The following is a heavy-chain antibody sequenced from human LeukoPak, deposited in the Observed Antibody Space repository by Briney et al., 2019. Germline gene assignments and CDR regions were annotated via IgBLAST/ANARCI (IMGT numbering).Heavy chain of an antibody. J-gene: IGHJ4*02. D-gene: IGHD3-3*01. CDR1: GGSISTYY. Sequence: SETLSLTCTVSGGSISTYYWSWIRQPPGKGLEWIGYIYYSGSTKYNPSLKSRVTISVDTSKNQFSLRLSSVTAADTAVYYCARHGPLYDIWSAQFYFDYWGQGTLVTVSS. CDR3: ARHGPLYDIWSAQFYFDY. CDR2: IYYSGST. V-gene: IGHV4-59*08.